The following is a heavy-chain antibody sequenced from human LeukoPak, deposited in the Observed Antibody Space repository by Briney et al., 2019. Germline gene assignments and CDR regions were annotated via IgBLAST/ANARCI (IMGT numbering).Heavy chain of an antibody. V-gene: IGHV3-11*04. D-gene: IGHD6-6*01. J-gene: IGHJ4*02. CDR1: GFTFSDHY. CDR2: ISNDGTTI. CDR3: VRTARLSDY. Sequence: GGSLRLSCAASGFTFSDHYMSWIRQAPGKGLEWVSYISNDGTTIKYADSVKGRLTVSRDNAKNSLYLQMNSLRVEDTAVYYCVRTARLSDYWGQGTLVTVSS.